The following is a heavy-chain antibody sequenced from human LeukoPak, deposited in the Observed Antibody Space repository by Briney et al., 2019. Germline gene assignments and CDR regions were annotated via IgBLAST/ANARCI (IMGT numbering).Heavy chain of an antibody. D-gene: IGHD3-3*01. CDR3: AKDLSWSGYYPDAFDI. CDR1: GFTVSIYS. CDR2: IGRSGDRTT. Sequence: PGGSLRLSCAASGFTVSIYSLNWVRQAPGKGLEWVAYIGRSGDRTTKYADSVKGRFTISRDNAENSLFLQMNSLRVEDTAVYYCAKDLSWSGYYPDAFDIWGQGTMVTVSS. J-gene: IGHJ3*02. V-gene: IGHV3-48*04.